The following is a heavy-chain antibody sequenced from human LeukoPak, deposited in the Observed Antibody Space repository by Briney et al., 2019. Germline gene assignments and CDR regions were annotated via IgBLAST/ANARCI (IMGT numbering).Heavy chain of an antibody. CDR3: ARVYDSKDYYMDV. CDR2: IRYDGSNK. D-gene: IGHD3-22*01. CDR1: GFTFSSYG. Sequence: GGSLRLSCAASGFTFSSYGMHWVRQAPGKGLEWVAFIRYDGSNKYYADSVKGRFTISRDNSKNTLYLQMNSLRAEDTAVYYCARVYDSKDYYMDVWGKGTTVTVSS. V-gene: IGHV3-30*02. J-gene: IGHJ6*03.